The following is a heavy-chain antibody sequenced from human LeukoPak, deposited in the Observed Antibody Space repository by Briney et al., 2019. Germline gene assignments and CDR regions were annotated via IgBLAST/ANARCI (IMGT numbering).Heavy chain of an antibody. J-gene: IGHJ4*02. CDR3: ANIYDFWSGYYKSRTFDY. CDR1: GFTFSSYA. V-gene: IGHV3-23*01. CDR2: ISGSGGST. Sequence: GGSLRLSCAASGFTFSSYAMSWVRQAPGKGLEWVSAISGSGGSTYYADSVKGRFTISRDNSKNTLYLQMNSLRAEDTAVYYCANIYDFWSGYYKSRTFDYWGQGTLVTVSS. D-gene: IGHD3-3*01.